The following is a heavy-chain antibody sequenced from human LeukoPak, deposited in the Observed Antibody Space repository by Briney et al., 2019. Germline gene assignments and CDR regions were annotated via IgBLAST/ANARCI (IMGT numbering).Heavy chain of an antibody. CDR1: GYTFTSYD. CDR3: ARGTSPPGWSRTLYYYYYMDV. CDR2: MNPNSGNT. J-gene: IGHJ6*03. V-gene: IGHV1-8*01. Sequence: ASVKVSCKASGYTFTSYDINWVRQATGQGLEWMGWMNPNSGNTGYAQKFQGRVTMTRNTSISTAYMELSSLRSEDTAVYYCARGTSPPGWSRTLYYYYYMDVWGKGTTVTISS. D-gene: IGHD6-19*01.